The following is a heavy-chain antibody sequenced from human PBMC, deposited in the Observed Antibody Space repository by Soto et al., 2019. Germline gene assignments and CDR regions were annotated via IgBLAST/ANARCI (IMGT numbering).Heavy chain of an antibody. V-gene: IGHV4-31*03. D-gene: IGHD3-22*01. CDR1: GASLTSGDYY. J-gene: IGHJ3*02. CDR3: ARGLGYDSNGRFLAAFDI. Sequence: QVQLQESGPGLAKPSQTVSLTCTVSGASLTSGDYYWTWIRQVPGKDLEWIGYIFHTGTTFYTPSLKSRVLMSIDTSDNSFSLNLNSVTAADTAAYYCARGLGYDSNGRFLAAFDIWGHGTLVTVSA. CDR2: IFHTGTT.